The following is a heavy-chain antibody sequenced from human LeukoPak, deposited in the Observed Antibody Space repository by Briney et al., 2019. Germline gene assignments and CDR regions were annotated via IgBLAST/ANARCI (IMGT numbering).Heavy chain of an antibody. CDR2: ISGYSGNT. CDR3: ARDEGTTSTG. J-gene: IGHJ4*02. D-gene: IGHD3-9*01. CDR1: GYTFTSYV. V-gene: IGHV1-18*01. Sequence: GASVKVSCTASGYTFTSYVISWVRQAPGQGLEWMGWISGYSGNTNYAQKFQGRVTMTTDTSTSTAYMELRNLRSEDTAVYYCARDEGTTSTGWGQGTLVAVSS.